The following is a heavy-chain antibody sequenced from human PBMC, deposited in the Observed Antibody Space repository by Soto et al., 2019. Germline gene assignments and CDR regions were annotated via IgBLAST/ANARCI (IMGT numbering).Heavy chain of an antibody. CDR2: IIPISGRT. CDR1: GGTFSSLG. V-gene: IGHV1-69*01. Sequence: QVQLLQSGAEVKRPGSSVKVSCEASGGTFSSLGVTWVRQAPGQGLELMGGIIPISGRTTFAQKCQGSVTITADASPRATYMELTTLTSDDTAMYYCATRGTQGRWLEFAEYWGQGTLVTVSS. D-gene: IGHD5-12*01. CDR3: ATRGTQGRWLEFAEY. J-gene: IGHJ4*02.